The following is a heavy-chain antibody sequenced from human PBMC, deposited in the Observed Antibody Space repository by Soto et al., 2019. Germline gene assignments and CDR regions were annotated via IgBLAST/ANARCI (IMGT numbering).Heavy chain of an antibody. CDR3: ARGTSTTMAYGLDV. Sequence: SETLSLTCAVYGGSFSGYYWSWIRQPPGKGLEWIGEINHSGSTNYNPSLKSRVTISVDTSKNQFSLKLSSVTAADTAVYYCARGTSTTMAYGLDVWGQGTTVTVSS. D-gene: IGHD3-10*01. CDR2: INHSGST. J-gene: IGHJ6*02. CDR1: GGSFSGYY. V-gene: IGHV4-34*01.